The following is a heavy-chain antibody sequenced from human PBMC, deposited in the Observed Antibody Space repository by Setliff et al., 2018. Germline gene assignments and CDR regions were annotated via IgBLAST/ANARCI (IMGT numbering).Heavy chain of an antibody. CDR3: ARDTRDRYDRSGHYLSLDY. V-gene: IGHV1-46*01. CDR2: INTGGGSA. J-gene: IGHJ4*02. CDR1: GYAFSSYY. Sequence: GASVKVSCKASGYAFSSYYMYWVRQAPGQGLDWMGTINTGGGSASIVDQFRGRVTMTRDTSTSTIYLELTSLRSEDTAVFYCARDTRDRYDRSGHYLSLDYWGQGTLVTVSS. D-gene: IGHD3-22*01.